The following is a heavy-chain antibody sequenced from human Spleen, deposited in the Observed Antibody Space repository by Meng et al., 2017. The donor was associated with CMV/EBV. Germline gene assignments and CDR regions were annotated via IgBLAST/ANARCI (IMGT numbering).Heavy chain of an antibody. J-gene: IGHJ6*02. CDR2: IKEDGSEK. CDR3: ARDDFWTGHPYSYYTMDV. CDR1: GFTFSSFR. Sequence: GESLKISCAASGFTFSSFRMSWVRQAPGKGLEWVANIKEDGSEKFYVDSVSGRFTISRDNANNSLYLRMNSLRAEDTAVYYCARDDFWTGHPYSYYTMDVWGHGTTVTVSS. D-gene: IGHD3/OR15-3a*01. V-gene: IGHV3-7*01.